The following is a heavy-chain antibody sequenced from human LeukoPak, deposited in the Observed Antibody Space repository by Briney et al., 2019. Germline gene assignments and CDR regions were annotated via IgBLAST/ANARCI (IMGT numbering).Heavy chain of an antibody. CDR1: GYTFTSYY. CDR3: ARTNSSGWPPNEYFQH. V-gene: IGHV1-46*01. D-gene: IGHD6-19*01. CDR2: INPSGGST. Sequence: ASVKVSCKASGYTFTSYYMHWVRQAPGQGLEWMGIINPSGGSTSYAQKFQGRVTMTRDTSTSTVYMELSSLRSEDTAVYYCARTNSSGWPPNEYFQHWGQGTLVTVSS. J-gene: IGHJ1*01.